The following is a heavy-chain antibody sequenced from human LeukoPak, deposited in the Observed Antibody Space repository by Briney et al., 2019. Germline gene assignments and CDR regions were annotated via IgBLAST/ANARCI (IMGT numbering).Heavy chain of an antibody. J-gene: IGHJ4*02. Sequence: GGSLRLSCAASGFTFDDYAMHWVRQAPGKGLEWVSLISGDGGSTYYVDSVKGRFTISRDNAKNSLYLQMDSLRAEDTAVYYCARVLDNSSSRYQSLKYWGQGTLVTVSS. V-gene: IGHV3-43*02. CDR3: ARVLDNSSSRYQSLKY. CDR2: ISGDGGST. D-gene: IGHD2/OR15-2a*01. CDR1: GFTFDDYA.